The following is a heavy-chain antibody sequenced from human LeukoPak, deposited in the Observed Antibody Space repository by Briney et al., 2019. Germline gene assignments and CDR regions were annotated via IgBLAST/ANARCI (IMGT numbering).Heavy chain of an antibody. D-gene: IGHD3-22*01. CDR1: AYSFSDYW. CDR3: ARHAYHNDNSGYYFAY. CDR2: IYPGDSDI. Sequence: GESLKIFCSASAYSFSDYWNSCGRQMPRKGLEGMVSIYPGDSDIRYSPSFQGQVTISTDKPSSTAFLQWSSLKASDTAMYYCARHAYHNDNSGYYFAYWGQGTLVTVSS. J-gene: IGHJ4*02. V-gene: IGHV5-51*01.